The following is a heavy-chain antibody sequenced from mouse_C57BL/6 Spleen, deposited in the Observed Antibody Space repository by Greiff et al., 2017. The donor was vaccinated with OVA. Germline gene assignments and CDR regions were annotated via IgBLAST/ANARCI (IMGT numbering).Heavy chain of an antibody. Sequence: VQLQQSGAELVRPGASVTLSCKASGYTFTDYEMHWVKQTPVHGLEWIGAIDPETGGTAYNQKFKGKATLTADKSSSTAYMQLRSLTSEDSADYYARRSSYYGSSQGWFAYWGQGTLVTVSA. CDR1: GYTFTDYE. V-gene: IGHV1-15*01. J-gene: IGHJ3*01. CDR3: RRSSYYGSSQGWFAY. D-gene: IGHD1-1*01. CDR2: IDPETGGT.